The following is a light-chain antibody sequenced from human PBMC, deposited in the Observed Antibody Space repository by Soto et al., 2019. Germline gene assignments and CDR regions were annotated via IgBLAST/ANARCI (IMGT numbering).Light chain of an antibody. CDR3: QQYGSSRPT. J-gene: IGKJ1*01. Sequence: ESELKQSPGTMSLSPGERATLSCRASQSVSSSSLAWYQQKPGQAPRLLIYNTSSRPTGVPDRFSGSGSETDFTLIISRLEPEDFALYYCQQYGSSRPTFGQGTKVEIK. CDR2: NTS. CDR1: QSVSSSS. V-gene: IGKV3-20*01.